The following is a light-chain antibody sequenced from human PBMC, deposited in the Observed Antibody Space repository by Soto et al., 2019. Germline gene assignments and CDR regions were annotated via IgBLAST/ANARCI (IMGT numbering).Light chain of an antibody. CDR3: QQYYTTPT. V-gene: IGKV4-1*01. Sequence: DIVMTQSPDSLAVSLGERATINCKSSQSVLHNSRGALAWYQHKPGQPPKLLIYWASTRESEVPDRFSGSGSGTDFTLTISSLQAEDVAVYYCQQYYTTPTFGQGTRLEIK. CDR2: WAS. J-gene: IGKJ5*01. CDR1: QSVLHNSRGA.